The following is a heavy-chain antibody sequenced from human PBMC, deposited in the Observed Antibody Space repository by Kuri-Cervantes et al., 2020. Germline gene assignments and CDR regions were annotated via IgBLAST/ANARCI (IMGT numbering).Heavy chain of an antibody. V-gene: IGHV3-30-3*01. J-gene: IGHJ4*02. CDR2: ISYDGSNK. D-gene: IGHD3-10*01. CDR3: TTASGGY. Sequence: GGSLRLSCAASGFTFSSYAMHWVRQAPGKGLEWVAVISYDGSNKYYADSVKGRFTISRDNSKNTLYLQMNSLRAEDTAVYYCTTASGGYWGQGTLVTVSS. CDR1: GFTFSSYA.